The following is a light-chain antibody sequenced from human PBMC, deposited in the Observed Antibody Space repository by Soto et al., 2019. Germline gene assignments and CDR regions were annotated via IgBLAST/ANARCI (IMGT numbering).Light chain of an antibody. J-gene: IGLJ2*01. Sequence: QSVLTQPPSVSGSPLQSVTISCTGTSSDVGSYNRVSWYQQPPGTAPKLMIYEVSNRPSGVPDRFSGSKSGNTASLTISGLQAEDEADYYCSSYTSSSTLVFGGGTQLTVL. CDR3: SSYTSSSTLV. CDR1: SSDVGSYNR. V-gene: IGLV2-18*02. CDR2: EVS.